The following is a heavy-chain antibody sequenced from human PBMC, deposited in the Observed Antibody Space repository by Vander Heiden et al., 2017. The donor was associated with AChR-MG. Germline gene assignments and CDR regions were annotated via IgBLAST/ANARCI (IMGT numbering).Heavy chain of an antibody. CDR1: GFTFSSYA. CDR3: AKGVATMIVVVITTGAFDI. J-gene: IGHJ3*02. D-gene: IGHD3-22*01. CDR2: ISGSGGST. V-gene: IGHV3-23*01. Sequence: EVQLLESGGGLVQPGGSLRLSCAASGFTFSSYAMGWVRQAPGKGLEWVSSISGSGGSTYYADSVKGRFTISRDNSKNTLYLQMNSLRAEDTAVYYCAKGVATMIVVVITTGAFDIWGQGTMVTVSS.